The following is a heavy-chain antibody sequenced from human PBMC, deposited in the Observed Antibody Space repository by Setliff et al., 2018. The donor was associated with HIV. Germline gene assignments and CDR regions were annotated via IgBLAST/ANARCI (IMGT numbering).Heavy chain of an antibody. V-gene: IGHV1-69*05. J-gene: IGHJ4*02. CDR3: ARQAGHVGDHFDY. Sequence: SVKVSCKASGGTFSSYAISWVRQAPGQGLEWMGGIIPIFGTANYAQKFQGRVTMTTDTSTSTAYMELRSLRSDDTAVYYCARQAGHVGDHFDYWGQGTLVTV. CDR2: IIPIFGTA. D-gene: IGHD2-21*01. CDR1: GGTFSSYA.